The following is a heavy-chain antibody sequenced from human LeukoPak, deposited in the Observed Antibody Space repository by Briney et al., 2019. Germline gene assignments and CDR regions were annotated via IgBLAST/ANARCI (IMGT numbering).Heavy chain of an antibody. J-gene: IGHJ4*02. D-gene: IGHD3-10*01. CDR1: GFTFSSYS. V-gene: IGHV3-21*01. CDR3: ARGQTPMVRGVGIDY. Sequence: GGSPRLSCAASGFTFSSYSMNWVRQAPGKGLEWVSSISSSSSYIYYADSVKGRFTISRDNAKNSLYLQMNSLRAEDTAVYYCARGQTPMVRGVGIDYWGQGTLVTVSS. CDR2: ISSSSSYI.